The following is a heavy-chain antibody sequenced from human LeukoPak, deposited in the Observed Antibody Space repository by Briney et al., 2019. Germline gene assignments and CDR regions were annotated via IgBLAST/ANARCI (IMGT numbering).Heavy chain of an antibody. CDR3: AREGRFLEWLLSYYYYGMDV. D-gene: IGHD3-3*01. J-gene: IGHJ6*02. V-gene: IGHV6-1*01. CDR1: GDSVSSNSAA. Sequence: SQTLSLTCAISGDSVSSNSAAWNWIRQSPSRGLEWLGRTYYRSKWYNDYAVSVKSRITINPDTSKNQFSLQLNSVTPEDTAVYYCAREGRFLEWLLSYYYYGMDVWSQGTTVTVSS. CDR2: TYYRSKWYN.